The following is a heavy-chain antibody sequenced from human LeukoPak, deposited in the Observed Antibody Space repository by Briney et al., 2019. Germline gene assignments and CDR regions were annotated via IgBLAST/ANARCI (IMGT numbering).Heavy chain of an antibody. V-gene: IGHV3-30*02. CDR3: AKDPATMIVVGPLDY. D-gene: IGHD3-22*01. CDR2: IRYDGSKK. J-gene: IGHJ4*02. CDR1: GFTFSSYG. Sequence: GGSLRLSCAASGFTFSSYGMHWVRQAPGKGLEWVAFIRYDGSKKYYADSVKGRFTISRDNSKNTLYLQMNSLRAEDTAVYYCAKDPATMIVVGPLDYWGQGTLVTVSS.